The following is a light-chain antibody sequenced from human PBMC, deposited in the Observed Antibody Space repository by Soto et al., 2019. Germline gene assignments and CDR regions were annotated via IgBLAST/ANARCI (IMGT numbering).Light chain of an antibody. CDR2: AAS. CDR1: QGVGSW. CDR3: QQDNNLPWT. J-gene: IGKJ1*01. V-gene: IGKV1-12*01. Sequence: DIQMTQSPSSVSASVGDRVTITCRASQGVGSWLAWYQQKPGKAPKLLIYAASSLQSGVPSRFSGSGSGTDFTPTISSLQPEDFAAYYCQQDNNLPWTFGQGTKVEIK.